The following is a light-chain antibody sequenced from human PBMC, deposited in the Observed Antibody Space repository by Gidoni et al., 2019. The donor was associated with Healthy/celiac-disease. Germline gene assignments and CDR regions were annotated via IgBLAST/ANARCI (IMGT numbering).Light chain of an antibody. CDR1: QSVSSNY. Sequence: MALTQSPGNLSLAPGERATLPGRASQSVSSNYLAWYQQQPGPASRLLIYGASSRATNIPDRFCGGGSGTDFTLTSSRLAPEDSAVYYWQQYSCSPWTFGQGTKVEIK. J-gene: IGKJ1*01. V-gene: IGKV3-20*01. CDR2: GAS. CDR3: QQYSCSPWT.